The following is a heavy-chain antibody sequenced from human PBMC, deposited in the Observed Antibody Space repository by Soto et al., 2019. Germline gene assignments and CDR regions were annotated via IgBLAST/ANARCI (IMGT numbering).Heavy chain of an antibody. Sequence: EVQLVESGGGLIQPGGSLRLSCAASGFAVSSKYMTWVRQAPGKGLEWVSVIYGGGTTYYADSVKGRFTISRDTSKNTLYLQMSSLRAGDTAVYYCVQTTGWPGFDFWGQGTLVTVSS. J-gene: IGHJ4*02. CDR3: VQTTGWPGFDF. CDR2: IYGGGTT. V-gene: IGHV3-53*01. CDR1: GFAVSSKY. D-gene: IGHD6-19*01.